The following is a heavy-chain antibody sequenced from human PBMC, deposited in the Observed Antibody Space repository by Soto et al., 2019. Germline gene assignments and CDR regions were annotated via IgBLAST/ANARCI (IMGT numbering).Heavy chain of an antibody. CDR2: IYYSGST. CDR3: ARVGGVAARAFDY. CDR1: GGSINDFY. D-gene: IGHD6-6*01. Sequence: PSETLSLTCTVSGGSINDFYWSWIRQPPGKGLEWIGYIYYSGSTDYNPSLKGRVTISVDTSKNQLSLKLRSVTAADTAVYYCARVGGVAARAFDYWAQGTLVTVSS. J-gene: IGHJ4*02. V-gene: IGHV4-59*01.